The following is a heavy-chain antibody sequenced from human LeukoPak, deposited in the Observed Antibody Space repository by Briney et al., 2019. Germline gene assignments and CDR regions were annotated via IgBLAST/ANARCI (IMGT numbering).Heavy chain of an antibody. J-gene: IGHJ4*02. CDR3: ARAATLNPYGDYFRSSGVGPFDY. D-gene: IGHD4-17*01. V-gene: IGHV3-30-3*01. CDR1: GFTFSSYA. CDR2: ISYDGSNK. Sequence: GGSLRLSCAASGFTFSSYAMHWVRQAPGKGLEWVAVISYDGSNKYYADSVKGRFTISRDNSKNTLYLQMNSLRAEDTAVYYCARAATLNPYGDYFRSSGVGPFDYWGQGTLVTVSS.